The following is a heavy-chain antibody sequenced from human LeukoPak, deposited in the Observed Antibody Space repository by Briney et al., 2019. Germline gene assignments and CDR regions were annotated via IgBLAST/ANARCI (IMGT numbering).Heavy chain of an antibody. J-gene: IGHJ4*02. D-gene: IGHD5-18*01. V-gene: IGHV4-4*02. CDR2: IYHSGTT. CDR1: GGSISSSNW. CDR3: ARVVYSYDSHYFDY. Sequence: SGTLSLTCAVSGGSISSSNWWSWVRQPPGKGLEWIGEIYHSGTTNYNPSLKGRVTISLDKSKNLFSLKLSSVTAADTAVYYCARVVYSYDSHYFDYWGQGTLVTVSS.